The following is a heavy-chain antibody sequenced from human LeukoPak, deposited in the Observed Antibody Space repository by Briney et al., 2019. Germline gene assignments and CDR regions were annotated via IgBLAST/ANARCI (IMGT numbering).Heavy chain of an antibody. CDR1: GGTFSSYA. CDR2: IIPIFGTA. V-gene: IGHV1-69*13. Sequence: SVKVSCKASGGTFSSYAISWVRQAPGQGLEWMGGIIPIFGTANYAQKFQGRVTITADESTSTAYMELSSLRSEDTAVYYCATGGSIAARLSPDDYFDYWGQGTLVTVSS. J-gene: IGHJ4*02. D-gene: IGHD6-6*01. CDR3: ATGGSIAARLSPDDYFDY.